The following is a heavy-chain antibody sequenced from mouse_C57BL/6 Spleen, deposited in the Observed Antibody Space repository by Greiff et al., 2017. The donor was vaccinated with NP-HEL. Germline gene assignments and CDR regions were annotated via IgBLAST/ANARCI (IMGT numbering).Heavy chain of an antibody. CDR2: IRLKSDNYAT. CDR1: GFTFSNYW. CDR3: TADDYDAAY. Sequence: DVMLVESGGGLVQPGGSMKLSCVASGFTFSNYWMNWVRQSPEKGLEWVAQIRLKSDNYATHYAESVKGRFTISRDDSKSSVYLQMNNLRAEDTGIYYCTADDYDAAYWGQGTLVTVSA. V-gene: IGHV6-3*01. J-gene: IGHJ3*01. D-gene: IGHD2-4*01.